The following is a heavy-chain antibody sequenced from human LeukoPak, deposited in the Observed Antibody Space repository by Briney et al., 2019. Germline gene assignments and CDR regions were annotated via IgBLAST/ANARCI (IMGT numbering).Heavy chain of an antibody. CDR3: AREEVTGWFGY. CDR2: ISYDEINE. D-gene: IGHD6-19*01. Sequence: GGSLRLSCAASGFTFNVYTMHWVCQAPGKGLEWVAVISYDEINEYYADSVKGRFTIARDNSKNTLYLQMNSLSAEDTAVYYCAREEVTGWFGYWGQGTLVTVSS. CDR1: GFTFNVYT. J-gene: IGHJ4*02. V-gene: IGHV3-30-3*01.